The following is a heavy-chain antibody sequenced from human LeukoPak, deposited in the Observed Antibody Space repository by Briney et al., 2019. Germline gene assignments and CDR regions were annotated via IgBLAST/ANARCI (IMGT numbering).Heavy chain of an antibody. CDR3: AKDRRDSIDAFDI. CDR1: GFTFSSYS. J-gene: IGHJ3*02. Sequence: GGSLRLSCAASGFTFSSYSMNWVRQAPGKGLEWVSSISSSSSYIYYADSVKGRFTISRDNAKNSLYLQMNSLRAEDTALYYCAKDRRDSIDAFDIWGQGTMVTVSS. CDR2: ISSSSSYI. V-gene: IGHV3-21*04. D-gene: IGHD2-15*01.